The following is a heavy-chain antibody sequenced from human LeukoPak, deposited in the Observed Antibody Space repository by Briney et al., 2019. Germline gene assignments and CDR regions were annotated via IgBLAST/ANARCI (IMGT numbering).Heavy chain of an antibody. D-gene: IGHD5-24*01. Sequence: PGGSLRLSCAASGFTFSSYGMHWVRQAPGKGLEWVAFIRYDGSNKYYSDSVKGRFTISRDNSKNTLYLQMNSLRAEDTAVYYCARKGYFQLNPNWYFDLWGRGTLVTVSS. V-gene: IGHV3-30*02. CDR2: IRYDGSNK. CDR1: GFTFSSYG. J-gene: IGHJ2*01. CDR3: ARKGYFQLNPNWYFDL.